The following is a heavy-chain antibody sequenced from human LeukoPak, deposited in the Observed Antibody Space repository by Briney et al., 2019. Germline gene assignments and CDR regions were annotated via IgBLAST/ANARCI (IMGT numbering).Heavy chain of an antibody. V-gene: IGHV3-74*01. Sequence: GGSLRLSCAASGFTFSSYWMHWVRQAPGKGLVWVSRINSDGSRTSYADSVKGRFTISRDNAKNTLYLQMNSLRAEDTAVYYCARHIAAAGPVFDYWGQGTLVTVCS. CDR2: INSDGSRT. D-gene: IGHD6-13*01. CDR3: ARHIAAAGPVFDY. J-gene: IGHJ4*02. CDR1: GFTFSSYW.